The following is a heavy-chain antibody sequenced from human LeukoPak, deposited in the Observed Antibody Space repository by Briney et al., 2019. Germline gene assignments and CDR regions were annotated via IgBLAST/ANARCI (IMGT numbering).Heavy chain of an antibody. D-gene: IGHD6-6*01. Sequence: SETLSLTCTVSGGSISSGGYYWSWIRQPPGKGLEWIGYIYHSGSTYYKPSLKSRVTISVDRSKNQFSLKLSSVTAADTAVYYCASPYSSSSGYYMDVWGKGTTVTVSS. CDR1: GGSISSGGYY. J-gene: IGHJ6*03. V-gene: IGHV4-30-2*01. CDR2: IYHSGST. CDR3: ASPYSSSSGYYMDV.